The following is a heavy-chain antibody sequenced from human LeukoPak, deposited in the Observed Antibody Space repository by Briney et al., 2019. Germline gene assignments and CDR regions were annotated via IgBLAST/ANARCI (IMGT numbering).Heavy chain of an antibody. D-gene: IGHD6-6*01. CDR1: GYTLTELS. V-gene: IGHV1-24*01. CDR3: AANSGRIAARRVTDY. Sequence: ASVKVSCKVSGYTLTELSMHWVRQAPGKGLEWMGGFDPEDGETIYAQKFQGRVTMTEDTFTDTAYMELSSLRSEDTAVYYCAANSGRIAARRVTDYWGQGTLVTVSS. CDR2: FDPEDGET. J-gene: IGHJ4*02.